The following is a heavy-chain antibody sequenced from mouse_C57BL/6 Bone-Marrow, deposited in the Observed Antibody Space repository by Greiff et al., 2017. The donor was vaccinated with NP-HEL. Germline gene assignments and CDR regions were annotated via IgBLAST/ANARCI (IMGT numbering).Heavy chain of an antibody. J-gene: IGHJ4*01. V-gene: IGHV5-17*01. D-gene: IGHD2-12*01. CDR2: ISSGSSTI. CDR1: GFTFSDYG. CDR3: ARRYRGLYYYAMDD. Sequence: EVQVVESGGGLVKPGGSLKLSCAASGFTFSDYGMHWVRQAPEKGLEWVAYISSGSSTIYYADTVKGRFPFSRDNAKNTLFLQMTSLRSEDTAMYYCARRYRGLYYYAMDDWGQGTSVTVSS.